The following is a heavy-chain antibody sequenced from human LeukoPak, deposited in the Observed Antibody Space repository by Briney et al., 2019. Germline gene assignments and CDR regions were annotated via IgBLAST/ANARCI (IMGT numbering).Heavy chain of an antibody. CDR2: ISGSGGST. Sequence: GGSLRLSCAASGFTFNNYAMSWVRQAPGKGLEWFSAISGSGGSTYYADSVKGRFTISRDNSKNTLYLQMNSLRAEDTAVYYCVKEHYYDSSGYSDYWGQGTLVTVSS. V-gene: IGHV3-23*01. J-gene: IGHJ4*02. D-gene: IGHD3-22*01. CDR3: VKEHYYDSSGYSDY. CDR1: GFTFNNYA.